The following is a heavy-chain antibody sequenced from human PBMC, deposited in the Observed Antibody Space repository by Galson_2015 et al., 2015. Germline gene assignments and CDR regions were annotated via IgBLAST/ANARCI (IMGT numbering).Heavy chain of an antibody. CDR3: AKARMVVVPAASLHYYYYGMDI. J-gene: IGHJ6*02. CDR1: GFTFSSYA. V-gene: IGHV3-23*01. Sequence: SLRLSCAASGFTFSSYAMSWVRQAPGKGLEWVSAISGSGGSTYYADSVKGRFTISRDNSKNTLYLQMNSLRAEDTAVYYCAKARMVVVPAASLHYYYYGMDIWGQGTTVTVSS. D-gene: IGHD2-2*01. CDR2: ISGSGGST.